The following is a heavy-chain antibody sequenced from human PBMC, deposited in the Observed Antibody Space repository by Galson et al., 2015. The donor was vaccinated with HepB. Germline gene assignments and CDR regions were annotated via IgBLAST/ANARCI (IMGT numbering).Heavy chain of an antibody. D-gene: IGHD3-10*01. CDR1: GFTFNDYT. J-gene: IGHJ6*02. Sequence: SLRLSCAASGFTFNDYTMHWVRQGPGKALEWISLISWNGFNTDYADSVKGRFTISRDNSKNSLYLQMHSLKTEDTALYYCAKDREGFDSGSYSVLGSYGLDVWGQGTAVTVSS. CDR3: AKDREGFDSGSYSVLGSYGLDV. V-gene: IGHV3-43*01. CDR2: ISWNGFNT.